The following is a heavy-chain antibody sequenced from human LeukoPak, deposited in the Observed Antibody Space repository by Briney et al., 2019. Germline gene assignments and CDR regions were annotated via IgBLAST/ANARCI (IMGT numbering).Heavy chain of an antibody. CDR1: GDSIESYY. Sequence: SETLSLTCTVSGDSIESYYWSWIRQPPGKGLEWIGYMYYSGSTNYNPSLESRVTISVDTSKNQFSLKLSAVTAADTAIYFCARDTYPETLGVWGQGTLVTVSS. CDR3: ARDTYPETLGV. CDR2: MYYSGST. J-gene: IGHJ4*02. V-gene: IGHV4-59*01. D-gene: IGHD3-3*01.